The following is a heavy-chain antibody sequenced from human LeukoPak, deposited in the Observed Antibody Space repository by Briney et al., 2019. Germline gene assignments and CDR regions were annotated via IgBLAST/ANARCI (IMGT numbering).Heavy chain of an antibody. CDR1: GGTFSSYA. V-gene: IGHV1-69*13. D-gene: IGHD3-16*01. Sequence: SVKVSCKASGGTFSSYAISWVRQAPGQGLEWMGGIIPIFGTANYAQKFQGRVTITADESTSTAYMGLSSLRSEDTAVYYCASYADYYFDYWGQGTLVTVSS. CDR2: IIPIFGTA. J-gene: IGHJ4*02. CDR3: ASYADYYFDY.